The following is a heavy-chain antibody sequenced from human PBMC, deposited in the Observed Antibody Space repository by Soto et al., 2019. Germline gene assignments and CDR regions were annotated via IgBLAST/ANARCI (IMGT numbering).Heavy chain of an antibody. CDR3: ARVCVSFGHPRDRLAF. V-gene: IGHV1-46*01. D-gene: IGHD2-2*01. CDR1: GYRFTTYY. Sequence: ASVKGSFKSSGYRFTTYYVHWVRQAPGQGLQWMGIINPSDGSTNYAQKFQGRATKTSDTSTSTAYMDLTGLTAEDTAVSYCARVCVSFGHPRDRLAFWGQGSSVTVSS. CDR2: INPSDGST. J-gene: IGHJ4*02.